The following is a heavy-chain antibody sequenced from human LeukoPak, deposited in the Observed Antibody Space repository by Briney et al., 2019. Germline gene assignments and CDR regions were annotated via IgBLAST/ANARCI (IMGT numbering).Heavy chain of an antibody. Sequence: SETLSLTCAVYGGSFSGYYWSWIRQPPGKGLEWIGEINHSGSTTYNPPLKSRVTISVDTSKNQFSLKLSSVTAADTAVYYCARGGKGVPTKQLCFSSYVYWGQGTLVTVSS. V-gene: IGHV4-34*01. CDR3: ARGGKGVPTKQLCFSSYVY. CDR1: GGSFSGYY. D-gene: IGHD5-18*01. J-gene: IGHJ4*02. CDR2: INHSGST.